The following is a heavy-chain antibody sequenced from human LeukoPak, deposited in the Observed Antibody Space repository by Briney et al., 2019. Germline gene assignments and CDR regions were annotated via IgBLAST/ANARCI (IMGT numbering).Heavy chain of an antibody. Sequence: GVSLRLSGSAYGFTVSSYGMHWVRQAPGKGREGVVLTWYDGSNKYYADYVKGRFTISRDNSKNTLYLQMNSLRAGDTAVYYCARDRAGYYGMYVWGQGTTVTVSS. J-gene: IGHJ6*02. CDR2: TWYDGSNK. D-gene: IGHD6-25*01. V-gene: IGHV3-33*08. CDR3: ARDRAGYYGMYV. CDR1: GFTVSSYG.